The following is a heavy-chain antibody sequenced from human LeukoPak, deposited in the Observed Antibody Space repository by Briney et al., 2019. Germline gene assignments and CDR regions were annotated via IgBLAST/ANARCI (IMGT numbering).Heavy chain of an antibody. CDR3: ARDPTSEISVPHYFDD. V-gene: IGHV4-34*01. D-gene: IGHD5/OR15-5a*01. J-gene: IGHJ4*02. CDR2: VNHRGMT. CDR1: GGAFSGYH. Sequence: SETLSLTCAVYGGAFSGYHWNWIRQAPGKGLEWIGEVNHRGMTNYNPSLKSRVIISADTSKNQFSLKLDPVTAADTAIYYCARDPTSEISVPHYFDDWGQGTLVTVSS.